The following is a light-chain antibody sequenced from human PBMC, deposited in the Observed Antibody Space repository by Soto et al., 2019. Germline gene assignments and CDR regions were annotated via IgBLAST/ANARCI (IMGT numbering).Light chain of an antibody. V-gene: IGKV3-15*01. Sequence: EIVMTQSPATLSVSPGERATLSCRASQSVSSNLAWYQQKPGQAPRLLIYGASTRATGIPARFSGSGSGTEFTLTISSLQSEDFAVYYCQHYNNWPYTFGQGTKVDI. CDR3: QHYNNWPYT. CDR2: GAS. CDR1: QSVSSN. J-gene: IGKJ2*01.